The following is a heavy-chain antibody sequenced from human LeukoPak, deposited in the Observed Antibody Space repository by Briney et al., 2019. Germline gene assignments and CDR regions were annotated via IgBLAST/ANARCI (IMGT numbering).Heavy chain of an antibody. CDR1: GYTFTGYY. Sequence: GASVKVSCKASGYTFTGYYMHWVRQAPGQGLEWMGWINPNSGGTNYAQEFQGRVTMTRDTSISTAYMDLSRLRSDDTAVYYCARDIFGLEGLTRAFDIWGQGTMVTVSS. J-gene: IGHJ3*02. V-gene: IGHV1-2*02. CDR2: INPNSGGT. CDR3: ARDIFGLEGLTRAFDI. D-gene: IGHD3-16*01.